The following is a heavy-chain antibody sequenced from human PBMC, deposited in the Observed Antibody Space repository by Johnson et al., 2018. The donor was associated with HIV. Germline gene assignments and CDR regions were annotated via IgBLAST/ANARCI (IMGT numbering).Heavy chain of an antibody. Sequence: VQLVESGGGLVQPGGSLRLSCAASGFTFNNVWMHWVRQAPGKGLEWVSVIYSGGSTYYADSVKGRFTISRDNAKNSLYLQMNSLRAEDTAVYYCARERGEGGSYYTFRRDAFDIWGQGTMVTVSS. CDR3: ARERGEGGSYYTFRRDAFDI. CDR2: IYSGGST. CDR1: GFTFNNVW. D-gene: IGHD1-26*01. J-gene: IGHJ3*02. V-gene: IGHV3-66*01.